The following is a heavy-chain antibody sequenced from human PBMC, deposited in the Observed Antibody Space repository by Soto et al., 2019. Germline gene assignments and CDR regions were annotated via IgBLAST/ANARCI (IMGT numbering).Heavy chain of an antibody. D-gene: IGHD6-6*01. CDR1: GFTFTTYA. V-gene: IGHV3-23*01. CDR2: ISGSGGST. Sequence: EVQLLESGGGLVQPGGSLGLSCAASGFTFTTYAMTWVRQAPGKGLEWVSAISGSGGSTYYADSVKGRFTISRDNSKNTLFLQMNSLRAEDTAVYYCAKNWDTTFSSSSHWGQGTLVTVSS. CDR3: AKNWDTTFSSSSH. J-gene: IGHJ4*02.